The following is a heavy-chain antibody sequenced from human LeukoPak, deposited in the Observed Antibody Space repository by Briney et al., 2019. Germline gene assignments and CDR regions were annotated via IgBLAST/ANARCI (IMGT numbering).Heavy chain of an antibody. CDR1: GFTFSDYY. Sequence: GGSLRLSCAASGFTFSDYYMSWMRQAPGKGLEWVSYISSSGSIVYYADSVKGRFTVSRDNAKNSLYLQMNSLRAEDTAVYYCARDGIAVAGLSFDYWGQGTLVTVSS. V-gene: IGHV3-11*04. CDR3: ARDGIAVAGLSFDY. D-gene: IGHD6-19*01. J-gene: IGHJ4*02. CDR2: ISSSGSIV.